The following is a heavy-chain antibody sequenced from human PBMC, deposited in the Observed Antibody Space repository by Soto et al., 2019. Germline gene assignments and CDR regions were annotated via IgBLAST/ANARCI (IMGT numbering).Heavy chain of an antibody. CDR3: AKASDAYNMDV. V-gene: IGHV1-2*02. J-gene: IGHJ6*02. D-gene: IGHD1-1*01. CDR1: GYTFTDYF. CDR2: TNPNSGAT. Sequence: QAQLVQSGAEVKKSGASVKVSCKASGYTFTDYFVHWVRQAPRHGPEWMGWTNPNSGATKYAQRFQGRVTMTRDTSISTAYLEVSGLQFDDMAVYYCAKASDAYNMDVWGQGTPVTV.